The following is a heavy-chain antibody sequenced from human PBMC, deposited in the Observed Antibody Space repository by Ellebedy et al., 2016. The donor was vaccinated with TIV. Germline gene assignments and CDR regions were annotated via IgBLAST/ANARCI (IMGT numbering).Heavy chain of an antibody. CDR3: ARYSGSYSSAFDI. Sequence: SETLSLTCTVSGGSISSGGYYWSWIRQHPGKGLEWIGYIYYSGSTYYNPSLKSRVTISVDTSKNQSSLKLSSVTAADTAVYYCARYSGSYSSAFDIWGQGTMVTVSS. CDR1: GGSISSGGYY. J-gene: IGHJ3*02. V-gene: IGHV4-31*03. D-gene: IGHD1-26*01. CDR2: IYYSGST.